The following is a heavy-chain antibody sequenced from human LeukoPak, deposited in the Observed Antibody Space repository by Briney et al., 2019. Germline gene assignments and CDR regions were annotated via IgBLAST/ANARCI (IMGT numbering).Heavy chain of an antibody. D-gene: IGHD1-26*01. CDR1: GYTFTSHY. V-gene: IGHV1-46*01. CDR2: INPTGGST. CDR3: ASGSYLGPQHY. Sequence: ASEKVSCKASGYTFTSHYMQWVRQDPGQGLEWMGIINPTGGSTNYAQKFQGRVTMTRDTSTSTVYMELSSLRSEDTAVYYCASGSYLGPQHYWGQGTLVTVSS. J-gene: IGHJ4*02.